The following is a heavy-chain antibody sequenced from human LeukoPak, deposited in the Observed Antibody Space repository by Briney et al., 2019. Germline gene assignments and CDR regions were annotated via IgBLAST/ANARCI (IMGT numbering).Heavy chain of an antibody. CDR1: GFTFDDYA. CDR2: ISWNSGSI. D-gene: IGHD5-12*01. V-gene: IGHV3-9*01. Sequence: GRSLRLSCAASGFTFDDYAMHWVRQAPGKGLEWVSGISWNSGSIGYADSVKGRFTISRDNAKNSLYLQMNSLRAEDTALHYCVNSGYKRREGDYWGQGTLVTVSS. J-gene: IGHJ4*02. CDR3: VNSGYKRREGDY.